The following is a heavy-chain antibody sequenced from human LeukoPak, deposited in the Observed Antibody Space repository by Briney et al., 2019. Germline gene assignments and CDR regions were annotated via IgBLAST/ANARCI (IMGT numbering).Heavy chain of an antibody. D-gene: IGHD2-15*01. CDR2: IYYSGST. CDR3: ARDKRIDGGFVWFDP. V-gene: IGHV4-39*07. J-gene: IGHJ5*02. CDR1: GGSISSSSYY. Sequence: SETLSLTCTVSGGSISSSSYYWGWIRQPPGKGLEWIGSIYYSGSTYYNPSLKSRVTISVDTSKNQISLKLSSVTAADTAVYYCARDKRIDGGFVWFDPWGQGTLVTVSS.